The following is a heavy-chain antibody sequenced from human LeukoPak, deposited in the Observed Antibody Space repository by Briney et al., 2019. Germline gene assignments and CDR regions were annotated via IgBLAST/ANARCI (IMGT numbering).Heavy chain of an antibody. D-gene: IGHD1-1*01. Sequence: GGSLRLSCAASGFTVSSNYMSWVRRAPGKGLEWVSVIYSGGSTYYADSVKGRFTISRDNSKNTLYLQMNSLRAEDTAVYYCAKDRNLEGFGYWGQGTLVTVSS. CDR1: GFTVSSNY. J-gene: IGHJ4*02. CDR3: AKDRNLEGFGY. CDR2: IYSGGST. V-gene: IGHV3-53*01.